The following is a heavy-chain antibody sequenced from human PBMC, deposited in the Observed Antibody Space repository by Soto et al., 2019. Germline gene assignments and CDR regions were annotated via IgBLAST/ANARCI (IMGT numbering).Heavy chain of an antibody. CDR1: GYTFTSYD. Sequence: ASVKVSCKASGYTFTSYDINWVRQATGQGLEWMGWMNPNSGNTGYAQKFQGRVTMTRNTSISTAYMELSSLRSEDTAVYYCARVRYDFWSGYYNYYYYGMDVWGQGTTVTVSS. CDR2: MNPNSGNT. D-gene: IGHD3-3*01. CDR3: ARVRYDFWSGYYNYYYYGMDV. J-gene: IGHJ6*02. V-gene: IGHV1-8*01.